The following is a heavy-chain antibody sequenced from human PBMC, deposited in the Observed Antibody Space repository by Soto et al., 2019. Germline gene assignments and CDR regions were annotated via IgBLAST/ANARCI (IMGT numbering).Heavy chain of an antibody. V-gene: IGHV3-21*01. CDR2: ISSSSSYI. J-gene: IGHJ3*02. D-gene: IGHD2-15*01. CDR1: GFTFSSYS. CDR3: ARVKVRGLQNAFDI. Sequence: EVQLVESGGGLVKPGGSLRLSCAASGFTFSSYSMNWVRQAPGKGLEWVSSISSSSSYIYYADSVKGRFTISRDNAKNSLYLQMNSLRAEDTAVYYCARVKVRGLQNAFDIRGQGTMVTVSS.